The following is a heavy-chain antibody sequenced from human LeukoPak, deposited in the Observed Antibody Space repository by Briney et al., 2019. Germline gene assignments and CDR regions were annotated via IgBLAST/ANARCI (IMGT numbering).Heavy chain of an antibody. D-gene: IGHD3-16*02. CDR2: IYSGGST. CDR3: ASFSYVCCSYHTDY. Sequence: PGGSLRLSCAASGFTVSSKYMSWVRRAPGGGLEWVSVIYSGGSTYYADSVKGRFTTSRDNSNHTLYLQINSLRAEYSAVYYCASFSYVCCSYHTDYWGQGTLVTVSS. V-gene: IGHV3-66*01. J-gene: IGHJ4*02. CDR1: GFTVSSKY.